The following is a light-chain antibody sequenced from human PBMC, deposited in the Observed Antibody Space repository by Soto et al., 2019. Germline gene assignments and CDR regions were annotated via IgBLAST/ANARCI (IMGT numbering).Light chain of an antibody. CDR1: QNISNY. CDR3: QQYYNTTIT. J-gene: IGKJ5*01. CDR2: AAS. V-gene: IGKV1-33*01. Sequence: DIQMTQSPSSLSASVGDRVTITCRASQNISNYLNWYHQKPGKAPKLLIYAASSLHRGVPSRFSGSGSGTDFTFTISSLQPEDIATCYCQQYYNTTITFGQGTRLEIK.